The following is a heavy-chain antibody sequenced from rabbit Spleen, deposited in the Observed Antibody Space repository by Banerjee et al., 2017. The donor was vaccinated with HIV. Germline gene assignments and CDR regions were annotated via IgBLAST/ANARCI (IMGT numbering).Heavy chain of an antibody. CDR2: IYAGGSGST. CDR3: ARDSNGGSYYFNL. V-gene: IGHV1S45*01. CDR1: GFDLSNYYY. Sequence: QEQLEESGGGLVKPEGSLTLTCKASGFDLSNYYYMCWVRQAPGKGLEWIACIYAGGSGSTYYASWAEGRFTISKTSSTTVTLQMTSLTAADTATYFCARDSNGGSYYFNLWGPGTLVTVS. J-gene: IGHJ4*01. D-gene: IGHD1-1*01.